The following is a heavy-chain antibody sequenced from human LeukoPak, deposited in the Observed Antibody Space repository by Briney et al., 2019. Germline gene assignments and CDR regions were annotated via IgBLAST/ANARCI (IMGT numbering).Heavy chain of an antibody. CDR1: GYTFTDYY. CDR2: INPNSGDT. V-gene: IGHV1-2*02. D-gene: IGHD1-14*01. Sequence: GSVQVSFKASGYTFTDYYMHWVRQAPGQGLEWMGWINPNSGDTHYAQKFQGRVTMTRDTSISTAYMELSRLRSDDTAVYYCARGVAGVYFYYYMDVWGKGTTVTVSS. J-gene: IGHJ6*03. CDR3: ARGVAGVYFYYYMDV.